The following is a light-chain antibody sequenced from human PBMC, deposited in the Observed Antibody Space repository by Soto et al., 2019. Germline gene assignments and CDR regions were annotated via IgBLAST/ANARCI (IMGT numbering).Light chain of an antibody. CDR1: QRVSKNF. Sequence: EIVLTQSPGTLSLSPGERATLSCRASQRVSKNFLAWYQHRPGQAPRLLIYGPSTRATGIPDRFSGSGSGIAFTLTINRLELEDFAVYYCQEYDSSPSWTFGQGTKVDIK. J-gene: IGKJ1*01. CDR3: QEYDSSPSWT. CDR2: GPS. V-gene: IGKV3-20*01.